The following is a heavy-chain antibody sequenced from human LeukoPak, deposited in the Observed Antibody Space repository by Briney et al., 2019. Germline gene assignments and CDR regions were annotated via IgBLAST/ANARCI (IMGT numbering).Heavy chain of an antibody. CDR3: ARGSQLWLEDAFDI. CDR1: GGSISSSSYY. D-gene: IGHD5-18*01. Sequence: ASETLSLTCTVSGGSISSSSYYWSWIRQPPGKGLEWIGYIYYSGSSNYNPSLNSRVTISVDTSKNQFSLKLSSVTAADTAVYYCARGSQLWLEDAFDIWGQGTMVTVSS. CDR2: IYYSGSS. J-gene: IGHJ3*02. V-gene: IGHV4-61*01.